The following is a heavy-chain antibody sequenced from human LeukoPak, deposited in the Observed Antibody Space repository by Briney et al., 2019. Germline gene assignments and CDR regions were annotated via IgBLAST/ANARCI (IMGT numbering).Heavy chain of an antibody. V-gene: IGHV4-4*02. J-gene: IGHJ4*02. Sequence: SETLSLTCAVSGGSISSSSWWSWVRQPPGKGLEWIGEIYYSGTTNYNPSLKSRVTISVDKSKNQFSLKLSSVTAADTAVYYCARARYDSSGYYLDYWGQGTLVTVSS. CDR3: ARARYDSSGYYLDY. CDR1: GGSISSSSW. CDR2: IYYSGTT. D-gene: IGHD3-22*01.